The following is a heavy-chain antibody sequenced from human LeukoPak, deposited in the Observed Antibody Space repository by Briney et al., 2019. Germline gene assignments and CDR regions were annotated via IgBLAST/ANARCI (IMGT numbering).Heavy chain of an antibody. D-gene: IGHD3-10*01. CDR2: INPSGGST. CDR3: ARESGYYYGSGSRAPLGY. Sequence: EASVKVSCKASGYTFTSYYMHWVRQAPGQGLEWMGIINPSGGSTSYAQKFQGRVTMTRDTSTSTVYMELSSLRSEDTAVYYCARESGYYYGSGSRAPLGYWGQGTLVTVSS. CDR1: GYTFTSYY. J-gene: IGHJ4*02. V-gene: IGHV1-46*01.